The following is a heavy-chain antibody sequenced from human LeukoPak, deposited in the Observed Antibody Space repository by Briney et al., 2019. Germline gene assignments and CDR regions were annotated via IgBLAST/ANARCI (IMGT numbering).Heavy chain of an antibody. CDR3: ARTWGDFWSGLRFDY. CDR2: IYYSGST. V-gene: IGHV4-61*01. D-gene: IGHD3-3*01. CDR1: GYSISSGYY. Sequence: SETLSLTCSVSGYSISSGYYWSWIRQPPGKGLEWIGYIYYSGSTNYNPSLKSRVTISVDTSKNQFSLKLSSVTAADTAVYYCARTWGDFWSGLRFDYWGQGTLVTVSS. J-gene: IGHJ4*02.